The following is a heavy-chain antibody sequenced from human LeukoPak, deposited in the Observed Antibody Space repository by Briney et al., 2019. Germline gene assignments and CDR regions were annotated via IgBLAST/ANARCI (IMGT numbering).Heavy chain of an antibody. D-gene: IGHD2-8*01. Sequence: GESLKISCQGFGYSFTSYWIGWVRQMPGKGLEWMAIIFPGDSDTRYSPSFQGQVTISADKSINTAYLQWSSLKASDSAMYYCARSEGYYTTSGSFYFDYWGQGTLVTVSS. J-gene: IGHJ4*02. CDR3: ARSEGYYTTSGSFYFDY. V-gene: IGHV5-51*01. CDR2: IFPGDSDT. CDR1: GYSFTSYW.